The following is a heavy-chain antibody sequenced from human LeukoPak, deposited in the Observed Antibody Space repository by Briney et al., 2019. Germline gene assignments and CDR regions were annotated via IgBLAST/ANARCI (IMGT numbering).Heavy chain of an antibody. V-gene: IGHV3-30*18. J-gene: IGHJ3*02. Sequence: PGGSLRLSCAASGFTFSSYGMHWVRQAPGKGLEWVAVISYDGSNKYYADSVKGRFTISRDSSKNTLYLQMNSLRAEDTAVYYCAKEMYWFGSTPLLAFDIWGQGTMVTVSS. CDR1: GFTFSSYG. CDR3: AKEMYWFGSTPLLAFDI. D-gene: IGHD3-16*01. CDR2: ISYDGSNK.